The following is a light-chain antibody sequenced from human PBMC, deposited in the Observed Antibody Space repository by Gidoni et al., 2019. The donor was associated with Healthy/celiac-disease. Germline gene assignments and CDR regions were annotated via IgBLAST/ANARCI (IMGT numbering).Light chain of an antibody. Sequence: DIQMTQSPSTLSASVGDRVTITCRASQSISSWLDWYQQKPGKAPKLLIYKASSLESGVPSRFSGSGSGTEFTLTISSLQPDDFATYYCQQYNSYPPLFGQGTKLEIK. CDR2: KAS. J-gene: IGKJ2*01. V-gene: IGKV1-5*03. CDR1: QSISSW. CDR3: QQYNSYPPL.